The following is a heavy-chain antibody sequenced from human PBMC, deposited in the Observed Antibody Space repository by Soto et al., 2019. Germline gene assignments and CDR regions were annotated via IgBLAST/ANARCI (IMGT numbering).Heavy chain of an antibody. J-gene: IGHJ4*02. CDR1: GYTLTELS. D-gene: IGHD3-3*01. V-gene: IGHV1-24*01. Sequence: QVQLVQSGAEVKKPGASVKVSCKVSGYTLTELSMHWVRQAPGKGLEWMGGFDPEDGETIYAQKFQGSVHMTEEISTHAAYMGMISVRCDATAVYYCAPGSNFWSGSVRAVLSGAPPSPGAFDNWGQETLVSVSS. CDR3: APGSNFWSGSVRAVLSGAPPSPGAFDN. CDR2: FDPEDGET.